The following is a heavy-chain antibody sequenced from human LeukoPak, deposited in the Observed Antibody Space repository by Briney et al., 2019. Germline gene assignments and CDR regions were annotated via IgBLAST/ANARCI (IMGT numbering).Heavy chain of an antibody. Sequence: GGSLRLSCAASEFTLSSYSMSWVRQAPGKGLEWVSYISSSSSYIYYADSLKGRFTISRDNAKNSLYLQMNSLRAEDTAVYYCARHGSYGAFDIWGQGTMVTVSS. D-gene: IGHD1-26*01. CDR1: EFTLSSYS. J-gene: IGHJ3*02. CDR2: ISSSSSYI. CDR3: ARHGSYGAFDI. V-gene: IGHV3-21*01.